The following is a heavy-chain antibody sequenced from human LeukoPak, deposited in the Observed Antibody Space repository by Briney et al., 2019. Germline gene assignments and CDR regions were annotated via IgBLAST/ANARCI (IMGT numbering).Heavy chain of an antibody. J-gene: IGHJ4*02. D-gene: IGHD5-12*01. CDR2: ISSSGSTI. Sequence: PGGSLRLSCAASGFTFSSYEMDWVRQAPGKGLEWVSYISSSGSTIYYADSVKGRFTISRDNAKNSLYLQMNSLRAEDTAVYYCAREPQWLPFDYWGQGTLVTVSS. CDR1: GFTFSSYE. V-gene: IGHV3-48*03. CDR3: AREPQWLPFDY.